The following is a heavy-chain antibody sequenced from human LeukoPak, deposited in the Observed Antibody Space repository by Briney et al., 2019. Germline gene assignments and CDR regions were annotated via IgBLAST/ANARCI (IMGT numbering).Heavy chain of an antibody. Sequence: SQTLSLTCVISGDSVSSNSAAWNWIRQSPSRGLEWLGRTYYRSKWHYDYAVSVKSRITINPDTSKNQFSLHLDSVTPEDTAVYYCAGYSYGVRPSWGQGTLVSVSS. CDR3: AGYSYGVRPS. CDR1: GDSVSSNSAA. J-gene: IGHJ5*02. D-gene: IGHD5-18*01. CDR2: TYYRSKWHY. V-gene: IGHV6-1*01.